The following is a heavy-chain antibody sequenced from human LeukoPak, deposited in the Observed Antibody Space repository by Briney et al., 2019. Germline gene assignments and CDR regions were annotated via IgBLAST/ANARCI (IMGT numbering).Heavy chain of an antibody. V-gene: IGHV3-33*06. CDR2: IWYDGSNK. Sequence: GGSLRLSCAASGFTFSSYGMHWVRQAPGKGLEWVAVIWYDGSNKYYADSVKGRFTISRDNSKNTLYLQMNSLRAEDTAVYYCVKDSSGYSYYFDYWGQGTLVTVSS. D-gene: IGHD3-22*01. CDR1: GFTFSSYG. CDR3: VKDSSGYSYYFDY. J-gene: IGHJ4*02.